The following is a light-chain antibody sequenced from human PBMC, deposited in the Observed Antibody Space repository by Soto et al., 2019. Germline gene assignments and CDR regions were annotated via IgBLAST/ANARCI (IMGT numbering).Light chain of an antibody. Sequence: DIQMTQSPSSLSASVGDRVTITCRASQGISNYLAWYQQKPGTVPKLLISAASTLQTGVPSRFSGGGSGTDFTLTISSLQHEDVATYYCQKYNSAPWTLGQGNKVDIK. CDR2: AAS. V-gene: IGKV1-27*01. CDR3: QKYNSAPWT. J-gene: IGKJ1*01. CDR1: QGISNY.